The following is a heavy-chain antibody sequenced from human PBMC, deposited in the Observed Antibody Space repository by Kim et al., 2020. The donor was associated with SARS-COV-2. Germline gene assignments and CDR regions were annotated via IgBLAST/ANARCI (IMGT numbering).Heavy chain of an antibody. D-gene: IGHD1-1*01. J-gene: IGHJ3*02. CDR1: GFTFSDSA. Sequence: GGSLRLSCGASGFTFSDSAMHWFRRASGKGLEWLGLIRSKVNGYATAYSASVRGRFTISRDDSRNTAYLQMNSLKTEDTAVYYCTRVTGTTVAFWDAFDIWGQGTMVAVSS. CDR2: IRSKVNGYAT. V-gene: IGHV3-73*01. CDR3: TRVTGTTVAFWDAFDI.